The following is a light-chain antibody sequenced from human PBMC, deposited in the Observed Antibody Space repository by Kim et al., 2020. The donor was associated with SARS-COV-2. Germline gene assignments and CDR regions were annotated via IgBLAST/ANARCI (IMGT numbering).Light chain of an antibody. Sequence: FVSPGGRATLTCRASRSISSNLAWYQQKPGQAPRLLFYDASTRATGVPVRFSGSGSGTEFTLTISSLQSDDSAVYYCQQYHNWRTFGQGTKVDIK. CDR3: QQYHNWRT. CDR1: RSISSN. V-gene: IGKV3-15*01. J-gene: IGKJ1*01. CDR2: DAS.